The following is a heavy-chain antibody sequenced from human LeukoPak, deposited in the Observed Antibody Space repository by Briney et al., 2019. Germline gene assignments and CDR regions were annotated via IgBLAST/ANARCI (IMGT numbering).Heavy chain of an antibody. CDR2: ISGSGGST. Sequence: GGSLRLSCAASGFTVSRNYMSWVRQAPGKGLEWVSVISGSGGSTYYADSVKGRFTISRDNSKNTLYLQMSSLRAEDTAVYYCAGSLGYCTSNVCYLKYWGQGTLVTVSS. CDR1: GFTVSRNY. V-gene: IGHV3-23*01. CDR3: AGSLGYCTSNVCYLKY. D-gene: IGHD2-8*01. J-gene: IGHJ4*02.